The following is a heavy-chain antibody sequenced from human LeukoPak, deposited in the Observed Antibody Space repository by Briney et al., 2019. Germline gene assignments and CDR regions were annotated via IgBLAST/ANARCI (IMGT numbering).Heavy chain of an antibody. D-gene: IGHD3-22*01. CDR3: ARGSTMMTTWPEF. J-gene: IGHJ4*02. CDR2: IWYDEENT. Sequence: PGGSLRLSCATSGFTFSSYGIHWVRQAPGKGLEWVAVIWYDEENTYYGDSVKGRFTISRDNSKKTLCLQMNSLRAEDTAVYYCARGSTMMTTWPEFWGQGTLVTVSS. CDR1: GFTFSSYG. V-gene: IGHV3-33*01.